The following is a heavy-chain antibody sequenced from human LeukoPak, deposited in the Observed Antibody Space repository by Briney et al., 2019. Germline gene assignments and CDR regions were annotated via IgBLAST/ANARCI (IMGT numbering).Heavy chain of an antibody. Sequence: GASVKVSCKVSGYTLTELSMHWVRQAPGKGLEWMGGFDPEDGETIYAQKFQGRVTMTEDTSTDTAYMELSSLRSEDTAVYYCATGGIAVAGTDYWGQGTLVTVSS. CDR2: FDPEDGET. V-gene: IGHV1-24*01. J-gene: IGHJ4*02. CDR3: ATGGIAVAGTDY. CDR1: GYTLTELS. D-gene: IGHD6-19*01.